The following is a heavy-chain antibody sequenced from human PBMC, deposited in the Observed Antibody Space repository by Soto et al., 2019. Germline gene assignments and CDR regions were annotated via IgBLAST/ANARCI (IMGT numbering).Heavy chain of an antibody. CDR3: ARAENKSGYSYGPDY. V-gene: IGHV4-4*02. CDR2: IHHSETT. CDR1: GAPITSNNW. J-gene: IGHJ4*02. Sequence: SETLSLTCAVSGAPITSNNWWAWLRRSPGKGLEWIWEIHHSETTNYNPSLNSRVSISVDTSKNQFFLKLSSVTAADPPVYYCARAENKSGYSYGPDYWGQGTLVTVSX. D-gene: IGHD5-18*01.